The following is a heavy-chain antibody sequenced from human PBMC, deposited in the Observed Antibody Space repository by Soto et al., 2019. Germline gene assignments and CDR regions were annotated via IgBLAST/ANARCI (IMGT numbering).Heavy chain of an antibody. CDR2: ISYDGSNK. D-gene: IGHD5-18*01. Sequence: QVQLVESGGGVVQPGRSLRLSCAASGFTFSSYAMHWVRQAPGKGLEWVAVISYDGSNKYYADSVKGRFTISRDNSKNTLYLQMNGLRAEDTAVYYCAREGRRGYSFGQYNWLAPWGQGTLVTVSS. V-gene: IGHV3-30-3*01. J-gene: IGHJ5*02. CDR1: GFTFSSYA. CDR3: AREGRRGYSFGQYNWLAP.